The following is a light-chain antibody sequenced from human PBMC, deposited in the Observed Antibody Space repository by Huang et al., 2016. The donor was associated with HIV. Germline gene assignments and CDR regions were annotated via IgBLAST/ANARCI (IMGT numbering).Light chain of an antibody. Sequence: DILLTQSPDSLAVSLGERVTINCKSSQTVLYPSSNKNYLAWYQQKPGKPPKLLIFWASTRESGVPDRFSGSGSATDFSLTINSLQAEDVAVYYCQQYASVPLTFGGGTKVEIK. J-gene: IGKJ4*01. CDR2: WAS. CDR3: QQYASVPLT. V-gene: IGKV4-1*01. CDR1: QTVLYPSSNKNY.